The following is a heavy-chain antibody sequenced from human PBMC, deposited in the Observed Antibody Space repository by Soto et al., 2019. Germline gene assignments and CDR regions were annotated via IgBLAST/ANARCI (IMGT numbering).Heavy chain of an antibody. Sequence: PSETLSLTCAVYGGSFSGYYWSWIRQPPGKGLEWIGEINHSGITNYNPSLKSRVTISVDTSKNQFSLKLSSVTAADTAVYYCCLQPDQYCYYFVIDVWGAGSPVTVSS. V-gene: IGHV4-34*01. CDR2: INHSGIT. CDR1: GGSFSGYY. CDR3: CLQPDQYCYYFVIDV. D-gene: IGHD4-4*01. J-gene: IGHJ6*01.